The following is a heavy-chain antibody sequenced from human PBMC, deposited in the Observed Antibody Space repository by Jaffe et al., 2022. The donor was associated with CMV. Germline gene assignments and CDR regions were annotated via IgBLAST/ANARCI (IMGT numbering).Heavy chain of an antibody. V-gene: IGHV1-46*01. CDR2: ITPTAGST. J-gene: IGHJ6*03. CDR3: SRESSQGGLWYRTPRFSHYMDV. D-gene: IGHD3-10*01. Sequence: QVQLVQSGAEVKKPGASVKLSCTASGYTFSAHYIHWVRQAPGQGLEWMGVITPTAGSTTYAQNFQGRVTMTRDTSTSTVYMELSSLTSDDTAVYYCSRESSQGGLWYRTPRFSHYMDVWGKGTTVIVSS. CDR1: GYTFSAHY.